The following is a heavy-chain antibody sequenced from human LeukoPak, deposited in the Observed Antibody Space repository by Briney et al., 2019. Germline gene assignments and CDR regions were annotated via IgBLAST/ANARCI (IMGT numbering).Heavy chain of an antibody. D-gene: IGHD3-10*01. CDR2: IWYDGSNK. V-gene: IGHV3-33*06. J-gene: IGHJ4*02. Sequence: GGSQRLSCAASGFTFSSYGMHWVRQAPGKGLEWVAVIWYDGSNKYYADSVKGRFTISRDNSKNTLYLQMNSQRAEDTAVYYCANDLERRVRGVMNYWGQGTLVTVSS. CDR3: ANDLERRVRGVMNY. CDR1: GFTFSSYG.